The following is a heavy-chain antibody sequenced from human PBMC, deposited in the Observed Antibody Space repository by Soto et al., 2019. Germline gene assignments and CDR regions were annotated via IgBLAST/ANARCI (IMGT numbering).Heavy chain of an antibody. CDR2: IYYSGST. CDR3: ARTYYYDSSGHNWFDP. CDR1: GGSISSGDYY. V-gene: IGHV4-30-4*01. J-gene: IGHJ5*02. D-gene: IGHD3-22*01. Sequence: LSLTCTVSGGSISSGDYYWSWIRQPPGKGLEWIGYIYYSGSTYYNPSLKSRVTISVDTSKNQFSLKLSSVTAADTAVYYCARTYYYDSSGHNWFDPWGQGTLVTVS.